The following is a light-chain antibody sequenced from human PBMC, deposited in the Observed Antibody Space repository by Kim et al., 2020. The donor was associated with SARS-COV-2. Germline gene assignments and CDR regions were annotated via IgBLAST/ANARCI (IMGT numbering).Light chain of an antibody. CDR2: YDS. J-gene: IGLJ3*02. CDR3: QVWDSSSDHWV. Sequence: PGKTATIICGGDNIGTKSVHWYQQKPAQAPVLVIFYDSDRPSGIPERLSGSNSGNTATLTISRVEAGDEADYYCQVWDSSSDHWVFGGGTQLTVL. CDR1: NIGTKS. V-gene: IGLV3-21*04.